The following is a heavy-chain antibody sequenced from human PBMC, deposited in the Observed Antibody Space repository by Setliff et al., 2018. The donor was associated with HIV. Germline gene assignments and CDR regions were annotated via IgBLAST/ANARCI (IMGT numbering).Heavy chain of an antibody. V-gene: IGHV3-21*01. Sequence: GGSLRLSCAASGFAFSTYTMNWVRQAPGRGLEWVSSISGNSNYIYYADSVKGRFTISRDNAKNSLYLQMNSLRAEDTAVYYCARDTNSYGPSDNWGQGTLVTVSS. CDR1: GFAFSTYT. CDR2: ISGNSNYI. J-gene: IGHJ4*02. CDR3: ARDTNSYGPSDN. D-gene: IGHD5-18*01.